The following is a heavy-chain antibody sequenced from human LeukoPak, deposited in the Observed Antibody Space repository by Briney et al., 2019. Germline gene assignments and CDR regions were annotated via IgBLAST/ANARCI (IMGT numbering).Heavy chain of an antibody. CDR3: ARDNSGGSTWWFDP. J-gene: IGHJ5*02. CDR1: GFTFTSYY. Sequence: ASVKVTCKASGFTFTSYYMHWVRQAPGQGLEWMGIINPSGSYTSYAQKFQGRVTMTRDTSTSTVYMELSSLRSEDTAVYYCARDNSGGSTWWFDPWGQGTLVTVSS. CDR2: INPSGSYT. D-gene: IGHD2-15*01. V-gene: IGHV1-46*01.